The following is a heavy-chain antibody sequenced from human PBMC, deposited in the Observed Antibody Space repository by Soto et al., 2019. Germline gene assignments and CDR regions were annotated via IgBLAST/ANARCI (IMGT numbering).Heavy chain of an antibody. Sequence: GYLRLSCADSGLSFSSYAMSWVRQAPGKGLEWVSAISDSGGSTYYADSVKGRFTISRDNSKNTLYLQMKSLRAEDTAVYYCANTGIAAYYYYYGMDVWGQGTTVSGSS. CDR2: ISDSGGST. CDR1: GLSFSSYA. CDR3: ANTGIAAYYYYYGMDV. V-gene: IGHV3-23*01. D-gene: IGHD6-13*01. J-gene: IGHJ6*02.